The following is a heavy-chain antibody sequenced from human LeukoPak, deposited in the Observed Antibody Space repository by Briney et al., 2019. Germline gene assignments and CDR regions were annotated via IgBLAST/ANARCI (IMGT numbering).Heavy chain of an antibody. D-gene: IGHD2-2*01. CDR3: ARLYTSGYCSSTSCYTNNWFDP. CDR2: IYPGDSDT. Sequence: GESLKISCKGPGYSFTSYWIGWVRQMPGKGLEWMGIIYPGDSDTRYSPSFQGQVTISADKSISTAYLQWSSPKASDTAMYYCARLYTSGYCSSTSCYTNNWFDPWGQGTLVTVSS. V-gene: IGHV5-51*01. J-gene: IGHJ5*02. CDR1: GYSFTSYW.